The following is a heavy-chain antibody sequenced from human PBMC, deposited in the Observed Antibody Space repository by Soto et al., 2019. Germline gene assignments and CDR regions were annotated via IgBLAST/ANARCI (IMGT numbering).Heavy chain of an antibody. Sequence: GASVKVSCKASGYTFTGYYMHWVRQAPGQGLEWMGWINPNSGGTNYAQKFQGWVTMTRDTSISTAYMELSRLRSDDTAVYYCARETWGEVINFEIDYGDYMGKGEIAAFDIWGQGTMVTVSS. CDR3: ARETWGEVINFEIDYGDYMGKGEIAAFDI. J-gene: IGHJ3*02. CDR2: INPNSGGT. D-gene: IGHD4-17*01. V-gene: IGHV1-2*04. CDR1: GYTFTGYY.